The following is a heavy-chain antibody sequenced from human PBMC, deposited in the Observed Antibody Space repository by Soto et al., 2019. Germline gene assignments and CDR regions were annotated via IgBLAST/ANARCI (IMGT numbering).Heavy chain of an antibody. V-gene: IGHV1-18*04. CDR1: GYMFTTYG. D-gene: IGHD6-6*01. J-gene: IGHJ4*02. Sequence: QVQLVQSGGEVKKPGASVEVSCRTSGYMFTTYGMSWVRQAPGQGLEWMAWISAYNGNKKYAQKFQGSGTMTTDTSTRTVSMELRNLTSDDTGTYFCARTGGGMAARPLEYWGQGTLVTVSS. CDR2: ISAYNGNK. CDR3: ARTGGGMAARPLEY.